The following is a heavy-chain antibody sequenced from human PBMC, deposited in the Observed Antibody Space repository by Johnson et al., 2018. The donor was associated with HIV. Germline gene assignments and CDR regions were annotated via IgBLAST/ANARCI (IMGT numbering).Heavy chain of an antibody. J-gene: IGHJ3*02. V-gene: IGHV3-66*02. D-gene: IGHD1-14*01. CDR2: IYTGGNT. Sequence: EVQLVESGGGLVQPGGSLRLSCAASGFTVTSHYMSWVRQAPGMGLEWVSVIYTGGNTYYANSVKGRFTISRDNSKNTLYLQMNSLRHEDTAVYYCARDQGELRRTHAFDIWGQGTMVTVSS. CDR3: ARDQGELRRTHAFDI. CDR1: GFTVTSHY.